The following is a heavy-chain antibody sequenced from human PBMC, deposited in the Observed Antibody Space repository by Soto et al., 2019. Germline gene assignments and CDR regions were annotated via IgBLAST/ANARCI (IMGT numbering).Heavy chain of an antibody. CDR2: IWYDGSNK. Sequence: PWGSLRLSCAASGFTFSSYGMHWVRQAPGRGLEWVAFIWYDGSNKYYADSVKGRFTISRDNSNNTLYLQMNSLGAEDTAVYYCARDSAWIQSTQPDYWGQRTLVTVSS. V-gene: IGHV3-33*01. CDR3: ARDSAWIQSTQPDY. J-gene: IGHJ4*02. CDR1: GFTFSSYG. D-gene: IGHD5-18*01.